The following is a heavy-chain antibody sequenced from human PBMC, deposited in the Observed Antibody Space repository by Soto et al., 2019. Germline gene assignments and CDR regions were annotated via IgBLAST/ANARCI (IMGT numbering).Heavy chain of an antibody. CDR2: IYYSGST. CDR3: GRSRLTGYYSGHHWFDP. D-gene: IGHD3-9*01. V-gene: IGHV4-59*01. CDR1: GGSISSYY. J-gene: IGHJ5*02. Sequence: SETLSLTCTVSGGSISSYYWSWIRQPPGKGLEWIGYIYYSGSTNYNPSLKSRVTISVDTSKNQFSLKLSSVTAADTAVYYCGRSRLTGYYSGHHWFDPWGQGTLVTVSS.